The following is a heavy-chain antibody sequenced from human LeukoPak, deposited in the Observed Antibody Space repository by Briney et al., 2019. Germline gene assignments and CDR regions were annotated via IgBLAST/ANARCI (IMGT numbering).Heavy chain of an antibody. CDR2: IKQDGSEK. V-gene: IGHV3-7*03. D-gene: IGHD6-6*01. J-gene: IGHJ3*02. CDR3: ARVKADIIAARPDDAFDI. Sequence: GGSLRLSCAASGIYFNSFWMSWVRQAPGKGLEWVANIKQDGSEKYYVDSVKGRFTISRDNSKNTLYLQMNSLRAEDTAVYYCARVKADIIAARPDDAFDIWGQGAMVTVSS. CDR1: GIYFNSFW.